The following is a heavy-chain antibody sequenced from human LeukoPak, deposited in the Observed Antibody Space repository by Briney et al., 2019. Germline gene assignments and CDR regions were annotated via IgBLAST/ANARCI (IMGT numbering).Heavy chain of an antibody. CDR3: AKDRYSSGWYYFDH. Sequence: PGGSLRLSCAASGFTFNSYAMNWVRQAPGKGLEWVSAISGDAYSTYYADSVKGRFTISRDKSKNTVYLQMNSLRDDDTAVYYCAKDRYSSGWYYFDHWGQGTLVTVSS. CDR2: ISGDAYST. D-gene: IGHD6-19*01. V-gene: IGHV3-23*01. J-gene: IGHJ4*02. CDR1: GFTFNSYA.